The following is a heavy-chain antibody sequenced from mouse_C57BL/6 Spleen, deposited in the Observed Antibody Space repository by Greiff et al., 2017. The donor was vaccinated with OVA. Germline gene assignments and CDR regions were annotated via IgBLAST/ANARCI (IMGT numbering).Heavy chain of an antibody. CDR2: INPNNGGT. CDR1: GYTFTDYY. Sequence: EVQLQQSGPELVKPGASVKISCKASGYTFTDYYMNWVKQSHGKSLEWIGDINPNNGGTSYNQKFKGKATLTVDTSSSTAYMELRSLTSEDSAVYYCARDSTVVRYFDYWGQGTTLTVSS. CDR3: ARDSTVVRYFDY. D-gene: IGHD1-1*01. V-gene: IGHV1-26*01. J-gene: IGHJ2*01.